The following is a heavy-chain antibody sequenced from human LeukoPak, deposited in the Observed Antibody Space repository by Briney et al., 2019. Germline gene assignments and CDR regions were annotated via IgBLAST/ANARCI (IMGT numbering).Heavy chain of an antibody. CDR1: GFTFSSYA. CDR2: ISGSGGST. V-gene: IGHV3-23*01. D-gene: IGHD6-19*01. J-gene: IGHJ4*02. Sequence: PGGSLRLSCAASGFTFSSYAMSWVRQAPGKGLQWVSAISGSGGSTYYADSVKGRFTISRDNSKNTLYLQMNSLRAEDTAVYYCAAQTRSAVAGTGDYWGQRTRVTVSS. CDR3: AAQTRSAVAGTGDY.